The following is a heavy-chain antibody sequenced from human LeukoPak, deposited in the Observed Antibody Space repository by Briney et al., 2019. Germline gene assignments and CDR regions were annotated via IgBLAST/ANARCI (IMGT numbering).Heavy chain of an antibody. D-gene: IGHD6-6*01. V-gene: IGHV1-69*02. CDR1: GGTFSSYT. CDR3: ASGYISSSTYFDY. Sequence: GASVKVSCKASGGTFSSYTISWVRQAPGQGLEWMGRSIPILGIANYAQKFQGRVTITADKSTSTVYMQKSSLRSEATAVYYCASGYISSSTYFDYWDRGPLVTVSS. J-gene: IGHJ4*02. CDR2: SIPILGIA.